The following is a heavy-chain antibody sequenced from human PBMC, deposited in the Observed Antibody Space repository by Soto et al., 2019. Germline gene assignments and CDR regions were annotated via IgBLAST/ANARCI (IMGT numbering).Heavy chain of an antibody. J-gene: IGHJ6*02. D-gene: IGHD2-2*01. V-gene: IGHV4-31*03. Sequence: SETLSLTCTVSGGSISSGGYYWSWIRQHPGKGLEWIGYIYYSGSTYYNPSLKSRVTISVDTSKNQFSLKLSSVTAADTAVYYCARRRGQLLLYGMDVWGQGTTVTVSS. CDR1: GGSISSGGYY. CDR3: ARRRGQLLLYGMDV. CDR2: IYYSGST.